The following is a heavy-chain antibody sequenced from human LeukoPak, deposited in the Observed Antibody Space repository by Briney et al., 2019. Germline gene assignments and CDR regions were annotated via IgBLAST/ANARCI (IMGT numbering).Heavy chain of an antibody. Sequence: ASVKVSCKASGYTFTSYYMHWVRQAPGQGLEWMGIINPSGGSTSYAQKFQGRVTMTRDTSTSTVYMELSSLRSEDTAVYYCATNPPLRLGELSYYYDSSGEFDYWGQGTLVTVSS. D-gene: IGHD3-16*02. CDR1: GYTFTSYY. V-gene: IGHV1-46*01. CDR3: ATNPPLRLGELSYYYDSSGEFDY. CDR2: INPSGGST. J-gene: IGHJ4*02.